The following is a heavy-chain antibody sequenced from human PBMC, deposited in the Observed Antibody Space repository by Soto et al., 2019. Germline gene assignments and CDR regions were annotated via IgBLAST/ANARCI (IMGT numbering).Heavy chain of an antibody. CDR3: ARNQRQGTWDYYYYGMDV. Sequence: QVQLVESGGGVVQPGRSLRLSCAASGFTFSSYGMHWVRQAPGKGLEWVAVIWYDGSNKYYADSVKGRFTISRDNSKNTLYLQMISLRAEDTAVYYCARNQRQGTWDYYYYGMDVWGQGTTVTVSS. CDR1: GFTFSSYG. J-gene: IGHJ6*02. D-gene: IGHD1-1*01. CDR2: IWYDGSNK. V-gene: IGHV3-33*01.